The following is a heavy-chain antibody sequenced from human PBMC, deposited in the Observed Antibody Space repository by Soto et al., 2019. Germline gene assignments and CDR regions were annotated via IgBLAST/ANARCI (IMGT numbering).Heavy chain of an antibody. V-gene: IGHV3-23*01. CDR1: GFPFSNYG. Sequence: EVQLLESGGDFVQPGGSLRLSCAASGFPFSNYGMTWVRQAPGKGLEWVSTINNGGVTYYADSVKGRFSTSRDNSDNTVFLQMSSLTDEDTAVYSCARDGPEGRVGDYWGQGTLVTVPS. CDR2: INNGGVT. J-gene: IGHJ4*02. CDR3: ARDGPEGRVGDY.